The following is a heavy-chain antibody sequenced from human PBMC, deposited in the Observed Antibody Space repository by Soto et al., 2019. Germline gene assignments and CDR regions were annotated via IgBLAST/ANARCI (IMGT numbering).Heavy chain of an antibody. CDR3: AAMLIVGATPYYFEY. D-gene: IGHD1-26*01. Sequence: KHSESVSLTCVFSGGFIRSGDYYWSWIRQPPGKGLEWIGYIYYSGSTYNNPSLKSRVTMSVNTPKKQFSLILSSVTAADTAVYYCAAMLIVGATPYYFEYWDEGNLVTVSS. CDR1: GGFIRSGDYY. CDR2: IYYSGST. V-gene: IGHV4-30-4*01. J-gene: IGHJ4*01.